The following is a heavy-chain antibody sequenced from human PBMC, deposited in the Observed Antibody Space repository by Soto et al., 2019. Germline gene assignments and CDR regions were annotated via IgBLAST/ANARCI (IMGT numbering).Heavy chain of an antibody. CDR1: GFTFRRFT. D-gene: IGHD6-13*01. V-gene: IGHV3-21*01. CDR3: TRDASRDSSARGWFDP. Sequence: GGSLRLSCAASGFTFRRFTMNWVRQAPGKGLAWVSTISSNSAYIYYTDALRGRFTISRDNAKNSPHLQMNSLRAEDTAVYYCTRDASRDSSARGWFDPWGPGTLVTVSS. CDR2: ISSNSAYI. J-gene: IGHJ5*02.